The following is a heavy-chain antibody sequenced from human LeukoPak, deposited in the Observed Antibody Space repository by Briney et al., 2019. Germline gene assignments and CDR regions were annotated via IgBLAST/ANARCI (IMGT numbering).Heavy chain of an antibody. D-gene: IGHD1-26*01. CDR1: GFTFTSYF. Sequence: GGSLRLSCAASGFTFTSYFMNGVRQAPGKGLEWVSTISGGGGSTYYADSVKGRFTISRDNSKNTLYLQVNSLRAEDTAVYYCAKGGKWDVTPFDYWGQGTLVTVSS. V-gene: IGHV3-23*01. CDR2: ISGGGGST. CDR3: AKGGKWDVTPFDY. J-gene: IGHJ4*02.